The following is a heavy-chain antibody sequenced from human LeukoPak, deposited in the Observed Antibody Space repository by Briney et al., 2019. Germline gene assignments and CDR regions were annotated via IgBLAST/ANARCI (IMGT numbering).Heavy chain of an antibody. D-gene: IGHD1-26*01. CDR2: LYYSGTT. CDR3: ARRRRYSGSYSDY. J-gene: IGHJ4*02. Sequence: SETLSLTCTVSGGSISSSSYYWGWIRQPPGKGLEWIGSLYYSGTTYYNPSLKSRVTISVDTSKNQFSLKLSSVTAADTAVYYCARRRRYSGSYSDYWGQGTLVTVSS. CDR1: GGSISSSSYY. V-gene: IGHV4-39*07.